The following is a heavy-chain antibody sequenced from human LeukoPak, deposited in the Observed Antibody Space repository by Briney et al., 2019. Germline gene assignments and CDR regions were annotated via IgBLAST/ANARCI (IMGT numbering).Heavy chain of an antibody. CDR1: GFIVSNNY. CDR2: IYSGGST. D-gene: IGHD3-22*01. Sequence: QPGGSLRLSCAASGFIVSNNYMSWVRQAPGKGLEWVSVIYSGGSTYYADSVKGRFTISRDNSKNTVYLQMNSLRAEDTAVYYCARYYYDSSGYPYYFDYWGQGTLVTASS. J-gene: IGHJ4*02. V-gene: IGHV3-53*01. CDR3: ARYYYDSSGYPYYFDY.